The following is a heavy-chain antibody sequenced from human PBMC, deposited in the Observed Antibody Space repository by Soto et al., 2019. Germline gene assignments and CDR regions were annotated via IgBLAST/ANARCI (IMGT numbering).Heavy chain of an antibody. CDR2: ISTSSSYT. Sequence: QVQLVESGGGLVKPGGSLRLSCVASGFTFSDHYMTWIRQAPGKGLEWLSYISTSSSYTNYADSVKGRFTISRDNAMNSLYLQMNSLRAEDTAVYYWARLRLTGYFDYWGRGTLVTVSS. CDR1: GFTFSDHY. CDR3: ARLRLTGYFDY. J-gene: IGHJ4*02. V-gene: IGHV3-11*05.